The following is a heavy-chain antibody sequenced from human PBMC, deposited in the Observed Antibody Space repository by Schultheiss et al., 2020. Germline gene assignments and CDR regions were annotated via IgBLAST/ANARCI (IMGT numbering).Heavy chain of an antibody. V-gene: IGHV3-9*01. Sequence: GGSLRLSCAASGFSFDDYAMHWARQAPGKGLEWVSGIIWNSGTIGYADSVRGRFTISRDNAESSLNLQMNGLRADDTAVYYCARIGYRSSTFDYWGQGSLVTVSS. CDR1: GFSFDDYA. D-gene: IGHD6-6*01. CDR3: ARIGYRSSTFDY. CDR2: IIWNSGTI. J-gene: IGHJ4*02.